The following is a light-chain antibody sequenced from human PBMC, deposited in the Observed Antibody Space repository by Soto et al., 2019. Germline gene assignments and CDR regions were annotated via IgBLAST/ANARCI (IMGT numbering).Light chain of an antibody. CDR3: ATWDDSLNAVV. Sequence: QSVLTKPPSASGAPGQRITISCSGSSSNIGGNTVHWYQHLPGTAPKLLFYNNNQRPSGVPDRFSGSKSGTSASLTISGLQSEDEADYYCATWDDSLNAVVFGGGTKLTVL. CDR1: SSNIGGNT. CDR2: NNN. V-gene: IGLV1-44*01. J-gene: IGLJ2*01.